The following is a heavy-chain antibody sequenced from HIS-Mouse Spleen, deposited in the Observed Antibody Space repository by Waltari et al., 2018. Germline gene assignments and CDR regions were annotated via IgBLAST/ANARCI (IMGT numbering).Heavy chain of an antibody. V-gene: IGHV4-39*07. J-gene: IGHJ2*01. D-gene: IGHD6-13*01. CDR2: IYYSGKT. CDR1: VGSISSSSYY. CDR3: AREIPYSSSWYDWYFDL. Sequence: QLQLQESGPGLVKPSETLSLTCTVSVGSISSSSYYWGWIRQPPGKGLEWIGGIYYSGKTYYNPSPKSRVTITVDTYKNQSTLKLSYVTAADTAVYYCAREIPYSSSWYDWYFDLWGRGTLVTVSS.